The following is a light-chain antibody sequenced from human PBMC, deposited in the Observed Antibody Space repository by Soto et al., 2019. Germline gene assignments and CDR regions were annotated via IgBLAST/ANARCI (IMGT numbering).Light chain of an antibody. CDR2: GAS. Sequence: EIVLTHSPGTLSLSPLEIATVSFRASQSVSSSYLAWYQQKPGQPPRLLIYGASSRATGIPDRFSGSGSGTDFTLTISRLEPEDFAVFYCQHYDSLPITFGQGTRLEIK. V-gene: IGKV3-20*01. CDR3: QHYDSLPIT. J-gene: IGKJ5*01. CDR1: QSVSSSY.